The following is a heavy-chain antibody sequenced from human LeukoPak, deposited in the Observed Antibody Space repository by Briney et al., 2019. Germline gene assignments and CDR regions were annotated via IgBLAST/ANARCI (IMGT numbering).Heavy chain of an antibody. V-gene: IGHV1-18*04. CDR3: ARDNSATSDCSSSSCYHFDY. J-gene: IGHJ4*02. CDR1: GYTFIDYY. CDR2: ISAYNGNT. Sequence: GASVKVSCKASGYTFIDYYIHWVRQAPGQGLEWMGWISAYNGNTNYAQKLRGRVTMTTDTSTRTAFMVLRSLRSDDTAVYYCARDNSATSDCSSSSCYHFDYWGQGTLVTVSS. D-gene: IGHD2-15*01.